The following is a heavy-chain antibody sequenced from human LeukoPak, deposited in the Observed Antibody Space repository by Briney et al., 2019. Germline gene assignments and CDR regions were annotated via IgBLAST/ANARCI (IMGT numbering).Heavy chain of an antibody. CDR1: GGTFSSYA. V-gene: IGHV1-69*15. CDR2: IIPIFGTA. J-gene: IGHJ4*02. Sequence: XXSXXAXGGTFSSYAISWVRQAPGQGLEWMGRIIPIFGTANYAQKFQGRVTITADESTSTAYMELSRLRYEDRAGYYCARDXYXXGSGSXXXXADYWGXGXLVTVSS. D-gene: IGHD3-10*01. CDR3: ARDXYXXGSGSXXXXADY.